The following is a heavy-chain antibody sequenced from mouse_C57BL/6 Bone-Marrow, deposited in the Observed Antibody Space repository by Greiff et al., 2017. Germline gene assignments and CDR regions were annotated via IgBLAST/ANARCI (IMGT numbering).Heavy chain of an antibody. J-gene: IGHJ1*03. CDR3: ARDLLYYYGSYWYFDV. CDR1: GFTFSSYA. CDR2: ISDGGSYT. Sequence: EVMLVESGGGLVKPGGSLKLSCAASGFTFSSYAMSWVRQTPEKRLEWVATISDGGSYTYYPDNVKGRFTISRDNAKNNLYLQMSHLKSEDTAMXYCARDLLYYYGSYWYFDVWGTGTTVTVSS. V-gene: IGHV5-4*01. D-gene: IGHD1-1*01.